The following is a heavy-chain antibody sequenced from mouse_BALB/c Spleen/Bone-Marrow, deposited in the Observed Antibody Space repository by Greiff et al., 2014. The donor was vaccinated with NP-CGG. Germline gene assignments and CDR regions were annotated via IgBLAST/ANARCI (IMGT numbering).Heavy chain of an antibody. CDR3: TKPSFYYGSSYWYFDV. D-gene: IGHD1-1*01. CDR1: GLNIKDTY. CDR2: IDPANGDT. V-gene: IGHV14-3*02. J-gene: IGHJ1*01. Sequence: VQLKESGAELAKPGASVKLSCTASGLNIKDTYMHWVKQRPEQGLEWIGRIDPANGDTKYDPKFQGEATITADTSSNTAYLQLSSLTSEDTAVYYCTKPSFYYGSSYWYFDVWGAGTTVTVSS.